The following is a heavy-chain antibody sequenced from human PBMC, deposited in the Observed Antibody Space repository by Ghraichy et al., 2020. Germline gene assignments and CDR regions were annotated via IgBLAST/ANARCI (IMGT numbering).Heavy chain of an antibody. Sequence: SETLSLTCTVSGASTSINYWSWIRQPPGKGLDWIGYVSYGGNTNYNPSLKSRVTISMDTSKKQFSLRLNSVTDADTAVYYCARLRNSYYYILDYWGQGTLGTVSS. CDR3: ARLRNSYYYILDY. CDR1: GASTSINY. CDR2: VSYGGNT. V-gene: IGHV4-59*08. D-gene: IGHD3-22*01. J-gene: IGHJ4*02.